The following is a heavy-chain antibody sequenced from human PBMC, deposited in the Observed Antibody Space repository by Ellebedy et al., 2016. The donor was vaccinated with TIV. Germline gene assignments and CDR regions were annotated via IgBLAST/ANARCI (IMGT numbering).Heavy chain of an antibody. J-gene: IGHJ4*02. V-gene: IGHV5-10-1*01. CDR3: ARHELGSNAAFDY. D-gene: IGHD1-26*01. CDR1: EYSFIHYW. Sequence: GGSLRLXXKGFEYSFIHYWISWVRQMPGKGLEWMGRIDPSDPSGSYTTYSPSSQGHVTISVDKSITTAYLEWSSLKASDTAMYYCARHELGSNAAFDYWGQGTLVTVSS. CDR2: IDPSDPSGSYT.